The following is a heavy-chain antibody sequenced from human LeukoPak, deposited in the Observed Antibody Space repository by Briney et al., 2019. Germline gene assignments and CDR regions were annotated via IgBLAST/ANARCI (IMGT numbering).Heavy chain of an antibody. Sequence: GGSLRLSCAASGFTFDDYAMHWVRQGPGKGLEWISGITWNTDTIGYADSVMGRFTISRDNAKNSLYLQMNSLRAEDTAVYYCARVVVSKGLFDYWGQGTLVTVSS. CDR1: GFTFDDYA. V-gene: IGHV3-9*01. CDR3: ARVVVSKGLFDY. D-gene: IGHD3-22*01. CDR2: ITWNTDTI. J-gene: IGHJ4*02.